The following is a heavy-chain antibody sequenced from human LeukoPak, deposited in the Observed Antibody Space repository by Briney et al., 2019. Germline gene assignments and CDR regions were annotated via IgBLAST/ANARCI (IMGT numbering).Heavy chain of an antibody. CDR1: GFTFTDAW. V-gene: IGHV3-15*01. CDR2: IKSTADGGTT. CDR3: ATQLRWEVRDDNDF. D-gene: IGHD1-26*01. J-gene: IGHJ4*02. Sequence: GGSLRLSCAASGFTFTDAWMSWVRQAPGKGLEWVGRIKSTADGGTTDYAATVRGRFTISRDDSKNSLYLQMNSLKTEDTAMYFCATQLRWEVRDDNDFWGQGTLVTVSP.